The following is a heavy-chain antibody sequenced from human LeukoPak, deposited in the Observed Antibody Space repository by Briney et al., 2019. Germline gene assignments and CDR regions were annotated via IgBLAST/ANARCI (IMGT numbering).Heavy chain of an antibody. Sequence: GGSLRLSCAASGFTFSSYDMHWVRQATGKGLEWVSAIGTAGDTYYPGSVKGRFTISRENAKNSLYLQMNSLRAEDTAVYYCAKVAEMDTILGKFDNWGQGTLVTVSS. CDR1: GFTFSSYD. J-gene: IGHJ5*02. CDR2: IGTAGDT. D-gene: IGHD5-24*01. CDR3: AKVAEMDTILGKFDN. V-gene: IGHV3-13*01.